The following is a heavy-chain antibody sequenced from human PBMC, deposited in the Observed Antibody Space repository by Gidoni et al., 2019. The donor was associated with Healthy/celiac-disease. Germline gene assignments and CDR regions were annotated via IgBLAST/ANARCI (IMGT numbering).Heavy chain of an antibody. J-gene: IGHJ4*02. CDR3: AREGYSSGWYIGPFDY. CDR2: IYSGGST. Sequence: EVQLVETGGGLIQPGGSLRLSCAASGFTVSSNYMSWVRQAPGKGLEWVSVIYSGGSTYYADSVKGRFTISRDNSKNTLYLQMNSLRAEDTAVYYCAREGYSSGWYIGPFDYWGQGTLVTVSS. D-gene: IGHD6-19*01. V-gene: IGHV3-53*02. CDR1: GFTVSSNY.